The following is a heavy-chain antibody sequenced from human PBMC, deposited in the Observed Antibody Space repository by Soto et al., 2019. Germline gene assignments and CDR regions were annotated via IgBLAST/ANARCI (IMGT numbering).Heavy chain of an antibody. CDR1: GFTFSSYS. CDR2: ISSSSSTI. V-gene: IGHV3-48*01. Sequence: GGSLRLSCAASGFTFSSYSMNWVRQAPGKGLEWVSYISSSSSTIYYADSVKGRFTISRDNAKNSLYLQMNSLRAEDTAVYYCARKGWGGRSYYYYYMDVWGKGTTVTVS. CDR3: ARKGWGGRSYYYYYMDV. J-gene: IGHJ6*03. D-gene: IGHD3-10*01.